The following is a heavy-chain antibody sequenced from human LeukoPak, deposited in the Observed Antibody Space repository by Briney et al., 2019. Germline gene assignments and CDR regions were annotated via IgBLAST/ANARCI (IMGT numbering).Heavy chain of an antibody. D-gene: IGHD4-17*01. CDR2: ISSSSDYI. V-gene: IGHV3-21*01. CDR1: GFTFNNYI. CDR3: AREHMTRVTLDY. J-gene: IGHJ4*02. Sequence: GGSLRLSCAASGFTFNNYIMNWVRQAPGKGPEWVSSISSSSDYIYYADSVKGRFAISRDNAKNSLYLQMNSLRAEDMAVYYCAREHMTRVTLDYWGQGTLVTVSS.